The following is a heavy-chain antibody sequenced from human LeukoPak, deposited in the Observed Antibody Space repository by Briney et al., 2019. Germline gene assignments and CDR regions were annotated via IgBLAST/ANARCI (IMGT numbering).Heavy chain of an antibody. V-gene: IGHV1-69*13. CDR2: IIPMFGTA. CDR1: GGTFSSYA. Sequence: SVKVSCKASGGTFSSYAISWVRQAPGQGLEWMGGIIPMFGTANYAQKFQGRVTITADESTSTAYMELSSLRSEDTAVYYCARAGYCSGGSCYPTGASDRWFDPWGQGTLVSVFS. D-gene: IGHD2-15*01. J-gene: IGHJ5*02. CDR3: ARAGYCSGGSCYPTGASDRWFDP.